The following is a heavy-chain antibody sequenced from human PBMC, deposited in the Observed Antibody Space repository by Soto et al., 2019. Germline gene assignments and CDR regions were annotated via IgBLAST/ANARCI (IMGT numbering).Heavy chain of an antibody. CDR1: GFTFSSYG. J-gene: IGHJ4*02. D-gene: IGHD2-21*02. V-gene: IGHV3-30*18. CDR3: AKDRLVYCSGDCYPPSYFDY. Sequence: GGSLRLSCAASGFTFSSYGIHWVRQAPGKGLEWVAVISYDGRDAYYADSVKGRFTISRDYSKNTVYLQMSNLSAEDTAVYFCAKDRLVYCSGDCYPPSYFDYWGQGALVTVSS. CDR2: ISYDGRDA.